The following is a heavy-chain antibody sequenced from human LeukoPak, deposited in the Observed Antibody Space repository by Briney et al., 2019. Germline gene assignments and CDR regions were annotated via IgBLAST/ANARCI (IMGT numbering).Heavy chain of an antibody. Sequence: SVKVSCKASGGTFSSYAISWVRQAPGQGLEWMGGIIPIFGTANYAQKFQGRVTITADESTSTAYMELSSLRSEDTAVYYCARQPSIAACVDYWGQGTLVTVSS. V-gene: IGHV1-69*13. CDR1: GGTFSSYA. D-gene: IGHD6-6*01. CDR3: ARQPSIAACVDY. CDR2: IIPIFGTA. J-gene: IGHJ4*02.